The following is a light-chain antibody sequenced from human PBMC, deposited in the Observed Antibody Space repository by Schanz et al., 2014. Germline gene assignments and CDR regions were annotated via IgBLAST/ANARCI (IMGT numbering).Light chain of an antibody. CDR3: CSYAGSYR. J-gene: IGLJ2*01. V-gene: IGLV2-23*01. Sequence: QSALTHPASVSGSPGQSITISCTGTSSDVGNYNLVSWFQQHPGKAPKVMIYEGNKRPSGVAYRFSGSKSGVTASLTISGLQADDAADDFCCSYAGSYRFGGGTKLTVL. CDR1: SSDVGNYNL. CDR2: EGN.